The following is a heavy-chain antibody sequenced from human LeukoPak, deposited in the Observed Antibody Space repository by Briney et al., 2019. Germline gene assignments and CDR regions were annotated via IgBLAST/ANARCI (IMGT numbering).Heavy chain of an antibody. CDR3: ATINYDILTGYYIPAAGGY. CDR1: GFTFSSYS. CDR2: ISSSSSTI. V-gene: IGHV3-48*04. D-gene: IGHD3-9*01. J-gene: IGHJ4*02. Sequence: GGSLRLSCAASGFTFSSYSMNWVRRAPGKGLERVSYISSSSSTIYYADSVKGRFTISRDNAKSSLYLQMNSLRAEDTAVYYCATINYDILTGYYIPAAGGYWGQGTLVTVSS.